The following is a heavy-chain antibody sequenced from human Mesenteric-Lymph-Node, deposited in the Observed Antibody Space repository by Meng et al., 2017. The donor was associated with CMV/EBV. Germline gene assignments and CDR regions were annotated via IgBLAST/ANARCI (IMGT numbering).Heavy chain of an antibody. CDR2: IHYSGST. D-gene: IGHD6-6*01. Sequence: SETLSLTCTVSGASISSSNYYWGWIRQPPGKGLEWIGSIHYSGSTNHNPSLKSRVTVSIDTSKKQFSLKLSSVTAADTAVYYCARIRGSSVVDYWGQGTLVTVSS. J-gene: IGHJ4*02. CDR3: ARIRGSSVVDY. CDR1: GASISSSNYY. V-gene: IGHV4-39*07.